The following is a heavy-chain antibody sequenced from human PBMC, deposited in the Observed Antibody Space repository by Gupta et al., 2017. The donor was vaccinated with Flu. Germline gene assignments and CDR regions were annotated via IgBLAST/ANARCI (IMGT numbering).Heavy chain of an antibody. CDR1: GGSFSGYY. CDR2: INHSGST. J-gene: IGHJ6*02. CDR3: ARAVHTLTTTVVAKGYYYGMDV. V-gene: IGHV4-34*01. D-gene: IGHD4-23*01. Sequence: QVQLQQWGAGLLKPSETLSLTCAVYGGSFSGYYWSWIRQPPGKGLEWIGEINHSGSTNYNPSLKSRVTISVDTSKNQFSLKLSSVTAADTAVYYCARAVHTLTTTVVAKGYYYGMDVWGQGTTVTVSS.